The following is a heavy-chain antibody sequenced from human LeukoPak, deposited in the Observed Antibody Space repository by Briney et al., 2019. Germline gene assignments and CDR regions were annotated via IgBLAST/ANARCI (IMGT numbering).Heavy chain of an antibody. CDR1: GGSISSSSYY. Sequence: PSETLSLTCTVSGGSISSSSYYWGWIRQPPGKGLEWIGSIYYSGSTYYNPSLKSRVTISVDTSKNQFSLKLSSVTAADTAVYYCARRVQLELVDYWGQGTLVTVSS. CDR3: ARRVQLELVDY. D-gene: IGHD1-1*01. J-gene: IGHJ4*02. V-gene: IGHV4-39*01. CDR2: IYYSGST.